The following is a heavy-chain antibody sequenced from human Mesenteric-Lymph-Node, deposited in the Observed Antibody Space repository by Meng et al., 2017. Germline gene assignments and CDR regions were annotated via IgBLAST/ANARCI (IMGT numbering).Heavy chain of an antibody. V-gene: IGHV3-9*01. CDR1: GFTFDDYA. D-gene: IGHD2-2*01. CDR2: ISWNSGSI. Sequence: SLKISCAASGFTFDDYAMHWVRQAPGKGLEWVSGISWNSGSIGYADSVKGRFTISRDDSENTLYLQMNSLRADDTAVYNCARVVRSCSSPTCSTYYYGMDVWGQGTTVIVSS. CDR3: ARVVRSCSSPTCSTYYYGMDV. J-gene: IGHJ6*02.